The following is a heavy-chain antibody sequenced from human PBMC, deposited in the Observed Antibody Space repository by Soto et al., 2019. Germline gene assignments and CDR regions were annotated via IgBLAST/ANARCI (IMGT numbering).Heavy chain of an antibody. D-gene: IGHD4-17*01. Sequence: QVQLQQSGPGLVKPSETLSLTCRVADGSISNYYWSWIRQPPGKGLEWIGQIHYTGRTNYNPSLESRVTMSVDTSKNLFSLRLTSVTAADTAVYYCARDRYGGNSFWYFTVWGRGTLVTVSS. J-gene: IGHJ2*01. CDR3: ARDRYGGNSFWYFTV. CDR1: DGSISNYY. CDR2: IHYTGRT. V-gene: IGHV4-59*01.